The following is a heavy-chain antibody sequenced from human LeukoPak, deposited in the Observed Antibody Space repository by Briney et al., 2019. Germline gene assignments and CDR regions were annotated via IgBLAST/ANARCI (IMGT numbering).Heavy chain of an antibody. J-gene: IGHJ6*02. Sequence: GGSLRLSCAASGFTFSSYSMNWVRQAPGKGLEWVSSISSSSSYIYYADSVKGRFTISRDNAKISLHLQMNSLRAEDTAVYYCARDRVATMGPYYYYGMDVWGQGTTVTVSS. CDR2: ISSSSSYI. V-gene: IGHV3-21*01. D-gene: IGHD5-12*01. CDR1: GFTFSSYS. CDR3: ARDRVATMGPYYYYGMDV.